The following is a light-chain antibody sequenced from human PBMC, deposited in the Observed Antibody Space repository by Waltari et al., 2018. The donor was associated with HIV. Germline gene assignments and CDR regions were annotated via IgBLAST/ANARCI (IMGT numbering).Light chain of an antibody. CDR3: QSYDNTVNGWV. Sequence: QSVLTQPPSVSGAPGQNVTVSCTGSSSNIGTTSDVHWYQFLPGEVPKLLIYGNTIRPAGVPGRFSGSSSGTSASLAITGLQPADEADYYCQSYDNTVNGWVFGGGTRVTV. J-gene: IGLJ3*02. CDR2: GNT. V-gene: IGLV1-40*01. CDR1: SSNIGTTSD.